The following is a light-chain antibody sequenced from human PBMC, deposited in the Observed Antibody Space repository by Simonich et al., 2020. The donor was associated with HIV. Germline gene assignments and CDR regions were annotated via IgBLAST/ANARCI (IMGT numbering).Light chain of an antibody. CDR2: GAS. J-gene: IGKJ4*01. V-gene: IGKV3-15*01. CDR1: QSVSSN. Sequence: VMTQSPATLSVSPGERATLPCRASQSVSSNLAWYQQKPGQAPRLLIYGASTRATGNPARFSGSGSGTEFTLTISSLQSEDFAVYYCQQYNNWPPLTFGGGTKVEIK. CDR3: QQYNNWPPLT.